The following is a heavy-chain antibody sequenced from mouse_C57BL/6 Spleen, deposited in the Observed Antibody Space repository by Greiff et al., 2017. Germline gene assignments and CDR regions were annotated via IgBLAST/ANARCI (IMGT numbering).Heavy chain of an antibody. V-gene: IGHV3-6*01. D-gene: IGHD1-1*01. CDR3: ARDNYGPYWYFDV. Sequence: EVQLQQSGPGLVKPSQSLSLTCSVTGYSITSGYYWNWIRQFPGNKLEWMGYISYDGSNNYNPSLKNRISITRDTSKNQFFLKLNSVTTEDTATYYCARDNYGPYWYFDVWGTGTTVTVSS. J-gene: IGHJ1*03. CDR1: GYSITSGYY. CDR2: ISYDGSN.